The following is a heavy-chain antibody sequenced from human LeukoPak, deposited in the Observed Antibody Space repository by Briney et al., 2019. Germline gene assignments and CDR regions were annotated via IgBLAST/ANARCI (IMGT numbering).Heavy chain of an antibody. J-gene: IGHJ4*02. CDR2: IDPSDSYT. D-gene: IGHD3-16*01. Sequence: GESLKISCKGSGYSFTSYWISWVRQLPGKGLEWRGRIDPSDSYTNYSPSFQGHVTISADKSITTAYLQWSSLKASDTAMYYCARLWGDYPDYWGQGTLVTVSS. CDR1: GYSFTSYW. CDR3: ARLWGDYPDY. V-gene: IGHV5-10-1*01.